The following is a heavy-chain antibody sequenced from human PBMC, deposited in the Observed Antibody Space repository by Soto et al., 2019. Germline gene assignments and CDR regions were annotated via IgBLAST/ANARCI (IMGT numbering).Heavy chain of an antibody. CDR2: VSGNNGAS. J-gene: IGHJ5*01. D-gene: IGHD2-2*01. CDR3: VRDQKYFRVNGNWFDS. V-gene: IGHV1-18*04. Sequence: QVQLMQSGTEVKKPGASVTVSCKASGYTSADFGISWVRQAPGQGLEWMGWVSGNNGASNPAPKVQGRITLPLDTSTGVSYMALRSLRSDDTAIYYCVRDQKYFRVNGNWFDSWGQGTLVSVSS. CDR1: GYTSADFG.